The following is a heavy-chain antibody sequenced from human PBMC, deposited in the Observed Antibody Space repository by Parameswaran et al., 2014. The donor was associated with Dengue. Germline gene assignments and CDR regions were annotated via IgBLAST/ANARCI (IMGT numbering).Heavy chain of an antibody. CDR2: INPSDGST. Sequence: WVRQAPGQGLEWMGIINPSDGSTIYSQKFQGRVTMTRDTSTSTVYMEVSSLSSEDTAVYYCARDRGTSGWPLFDYWGQGTLVTVSS. CDR3: ARDRGTSGWPLFDY. D-gene: IGHD6-19*01. V-gene: IGHV1-46*01. J-gene: IGHJ4*02.